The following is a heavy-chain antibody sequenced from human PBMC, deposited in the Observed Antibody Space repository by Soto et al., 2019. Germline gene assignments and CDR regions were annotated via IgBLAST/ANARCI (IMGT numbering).Heavy chain of an antibody. CDR2: IYYSGST. Sequence: QLQLQESGPGLVKPSETLSLTCTVSGGSISSSSYYWGWIRQPPGKGLEWIGSIYYSGSTYYNPSLKRRVTISVDTSKNQFSLKLSSVTAADTAVYYCARQGGDCTNGVCNFDYWGQGTLVTVSS. CDR1: GGSISSSSYY. V-gene: IGHV4-39*01. J-gene: IGHJ4*02. D-gene: IGHD2-8*01. CDR3: ARQGGDCTNGVCNFDY.